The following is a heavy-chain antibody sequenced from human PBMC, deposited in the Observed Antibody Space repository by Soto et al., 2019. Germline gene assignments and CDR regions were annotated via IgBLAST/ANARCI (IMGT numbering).Heavy chain of an antibody. J-gene: IGHJ4*02. CDR3: ARVRDSNIDY. V-gene: IGHV4-59*01. CDR1: GGSISSYY. Sequence: SETLSLTCTVSGGSISSYYWSWIRQPPGKGLEWIGYIYYSGSTNYNPSLKSRVTISVDTSKNQFSLKLSSVTAADTAVYYCARVRDSNIDYWGQGTLVTVSS. D-gene: IGHD6-13*01. CDR2: IYYSGST.